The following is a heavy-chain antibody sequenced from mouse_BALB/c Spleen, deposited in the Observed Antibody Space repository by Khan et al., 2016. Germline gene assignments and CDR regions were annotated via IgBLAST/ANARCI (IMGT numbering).Heavy chain of an antibody. J-gene: IGHJ2*01. CDR3: ASPYYFDY. CDR1: GYTFTDYV. V-gene: IGHV1-81*01. Sequence: QVQLQQSGPELVKPGASVKMSCKASGYTFTDYVISWVKQRTGQGLEWIGEIYPGSGSTYYNAKFKGKATLTADKSSNTAYMQLSSLTSEDSAVYVCASPYYFDYWGQGTTLTVSS. CDR2: IYPGSGST.